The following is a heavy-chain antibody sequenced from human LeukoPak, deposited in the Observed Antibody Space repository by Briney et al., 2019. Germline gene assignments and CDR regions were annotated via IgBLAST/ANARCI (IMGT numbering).Heavy chain of an antibody. Sequence: GASVKVSCKASGGTFSSYAMSWVRQAPGQGLEWMGGIIPIFGTANYAQKFQGRVTITADKSTRTAYMKLSSLRSEETAVYYCARGADSGSYSGNYWGQGTLVTVSS. CDR3: ARGADSGSYSGNY. CDR2: IIPIFGTA. J-gene: IGHJ4*02. V-gene: IGHV1-69*06. CDR1: GGTFSSYA. D-gene: IGHD1-26*01.